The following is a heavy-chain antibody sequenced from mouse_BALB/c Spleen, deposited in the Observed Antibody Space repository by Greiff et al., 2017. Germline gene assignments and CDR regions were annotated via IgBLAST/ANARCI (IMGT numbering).Heavy chain of an antibody. CDR3: ARSYYDYDEGFAY. CDR1: GYTFTDYA. CDR2: ISTYYGDA. J-gene: IGHJ3*01. D-gene: IGHD2-4*01. V-gene: IGHV1S137*01. Sequence: VQLQQSGAELVRPGVSVTISCTGSGYTFTDYAMHWVKQSHAKSLEWIGVISTYYGDASYNQKFKGKATMTVDKSSSTAYMVLARLTSEDSAIYYCARSYYDYDEGFAYWGQGTLVTVSA.